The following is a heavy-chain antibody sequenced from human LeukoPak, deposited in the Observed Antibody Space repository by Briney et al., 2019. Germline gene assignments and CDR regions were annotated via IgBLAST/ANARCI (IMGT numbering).Heavy chain of an antibody. CDR2: IYYSGST. CDR1: GGSISSSSYY. Sequence: PSETLSLTCTVSGGSISSSSYYWGWIRQPPGKGLEWIGSIYYSGSTYYNPSLKSRVTISVDTSKNQFSLKLSSVTAADTAVYYCARGPYMGDAFDIWGQGTMVTVSS. D-gene: IGHD3-16*01. V-gene: IGHV4-39*07. CDR3: ARGPYMGDAFDI. J-gene: IGHJ3*02.